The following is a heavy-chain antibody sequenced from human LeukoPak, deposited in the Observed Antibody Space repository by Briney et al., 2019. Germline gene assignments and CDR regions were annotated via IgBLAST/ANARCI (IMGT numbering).Heavy chain of an antibody. CDR2: IYHSGST. Sequence: KPSETLSLNCNASGVSISSYYWSWIRQPPGKGLEWIGYIYHSGSTNYNPSLKSRVTISVDTSKNQFSLKLSSVTAADTAVYYCARISRAFDIWGQGTMVTVSS. V-gene: IGHV4-59*01. CDR1: GVSISSYY. J-gene: IGHJ3*02. D-gene: IGHD2-2*01. CDR3: ARISRAFDI.